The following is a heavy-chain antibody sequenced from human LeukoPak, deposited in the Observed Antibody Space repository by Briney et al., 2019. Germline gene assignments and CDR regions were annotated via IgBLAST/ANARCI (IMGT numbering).Heavy chain of an antibody. CDR3: ATVHASDCPGNY. CDR2: FKRETDGGTA. D-gene: IGHD2-21*02. Sequence: PGGCLRLSCATSGFTFSNVWMTWVRQAPGRGLEWVGRFKRETDGGTADYAAPVKGRFTISRDDSKNTLLLQMNSLKTEDTAVYYCATVHASDCPGNYWGQGTLVTVSS. V-gene: IGHV3-15*01. CDR1: GFTFSNVW. J-gene: IGHJ4*02.